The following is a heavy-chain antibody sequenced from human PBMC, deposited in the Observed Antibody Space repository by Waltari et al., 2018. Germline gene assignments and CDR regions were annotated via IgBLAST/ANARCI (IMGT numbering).Heavy chain of an antibody. CDR1: GYTLTELS. CDR2: FEPEDGET. CDR3: ATDRSGSYYY. J-gene: IGHJ4*02. D-gene: IGHD1-26*01. Sequence: QVQLVQSGAEVKKPGASVKVSCKVSGYTLTELSMHWVRQAPGKGLEWMGGFEPEDGETIYAQKFQGRVTMTEEKSTDTAYMELSSLRSEDTAVYYCATDRSGSYYYWGQGTLVTVSS. V-gene: IGHV1-24*01.